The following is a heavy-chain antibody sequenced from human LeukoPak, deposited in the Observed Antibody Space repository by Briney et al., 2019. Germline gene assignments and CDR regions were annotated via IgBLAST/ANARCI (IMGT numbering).Heavy chain of an antibody. V-gene: IGHV3-30*18. J-gene: IGHJ4*02. D-gene: IGHD1-26*01. CDR2: VSDHGRNK. Sequence: GESLRLSCAASGFNFNNYGMHWVRQAPGKGLEWVAVVSDHGRNKFYADSVKGRFTISRDNSKNTLYLQMNSLRTEDTSVYYCAKDRGSFHFGYGGQGTLVTVSS. CDR1: GFNFNNYG. CDR3: AKDRGSFHFGY.